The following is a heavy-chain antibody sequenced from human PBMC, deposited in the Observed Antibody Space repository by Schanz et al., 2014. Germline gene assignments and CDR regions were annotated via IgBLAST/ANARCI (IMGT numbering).Heavy chain of an antibody. Sequence: QVQLVQSGAEVKKPGASVKVSCKASGYTFTNYAINWVRQAPGQGLEWMGWLNTNTGNPTYAQAFTGRFLFSLDTSVNTAYLQISSLEADDTAVYYCARRGIRGVFSSFDYWGLGTLVTVSS. V-gene: IGHV7-4-1*02. CDR1: GYTFTNYA. CDR3: ARRGIRGVFSSFDY. J-gene: IGHJ4*02. CDR2: LNTNTGNP. D-gene: IGHD3-10*01.